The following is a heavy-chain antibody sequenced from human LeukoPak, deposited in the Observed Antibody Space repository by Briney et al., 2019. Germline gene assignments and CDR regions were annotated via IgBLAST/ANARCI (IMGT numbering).Heavy chain of an antibody. V-gene: IGHV2-5*02. CDR2: IYWDDDE. Sequence: ESGPTLVKPTQTLTLTCTFSGFSLTTSGVGVGWIRQPPVKALEWLALIYWDDDERYSPSLKSRLTITKDTSKNQVVLTITNMDPVDTATYYCAHITTVTCADYWGQGTLVTVSS. D-gene: IGHD4-11*01. J-gene: IGHJ4*02. CDR1: GFSLTTSGVG. CDR3: AHITTVTCADY.